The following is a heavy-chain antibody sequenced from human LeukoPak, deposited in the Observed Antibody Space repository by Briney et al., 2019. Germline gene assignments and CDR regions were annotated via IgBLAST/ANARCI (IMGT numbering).Heavy chain of an antibody. V-gene: IGHV4-61*02. CDR1: GGSISSGSYY. Sequence: PSETLSLTCTVSGGSISSGSYYWSWIRQPAGKGLEWIGRIYTSGSTNYNPSLKSRVTISVDTSKNQFSLKLSSVTAADTAVYYCARRGVGGGFDYWGQGTLVTVSS. D-gene: IGHD2-8*02. J-gene: IGHJ4*02. CDR2: IYTSGST. CDR3: ARRGVGGGFDY.